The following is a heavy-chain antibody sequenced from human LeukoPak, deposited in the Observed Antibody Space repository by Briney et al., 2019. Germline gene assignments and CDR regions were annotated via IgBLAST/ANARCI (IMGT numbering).Heavy chain of an antibody. J-gene: IGHJ4*02. CDR3: ARVTGYVMEDYFDY. CDR1: GYSISSGYY. D-gene: IGHD6-13*01. CDR2: IYYSGST. V-gene: IGHV4-61*01. Sequence: SETLSLTCSVSGYSISSGYYWAWIRQSPGKGLEWIGYIYYSGSTNYNPSLKSRVTISVDTSKNQFSLRLSSVTAADTAVYYCARVTGYVMEDYFDYWGQGTLVTVSS.